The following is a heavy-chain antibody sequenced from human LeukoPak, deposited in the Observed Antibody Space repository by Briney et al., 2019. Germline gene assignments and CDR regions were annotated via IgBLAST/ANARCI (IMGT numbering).Heavy chain of an antibody. D-gene: IGHD3-22*01. J-gene: IGHJ6*02. V-gene: IGHV3-53*05. CDR2: IYSGGST. CDR3: ARALPITMIVVVYPGGMDV. Sequence: PGGSLRPSCAASGFTVSSNYLSWVRQAPGKGLEWVSLIYSGGSTFYADSVKGRFTISRDNSKNTLYLQMNSLRAEDTAVYYCARALPITMIVVVYPGGMDVWGQGTTVTVSS. CDR1: GFTVSSNY.